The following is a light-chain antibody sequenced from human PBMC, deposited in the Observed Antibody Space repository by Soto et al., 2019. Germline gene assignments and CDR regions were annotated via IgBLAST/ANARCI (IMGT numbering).Light chain of an antibody. CDR2: TAS. J-gene: IGKJ4*01. CDR1: QDIGIW. CDR3: QQANSFPLT. Sequence: DIQVTQAPSSVSASVGGRVTIACRAGQDIGIWLTWSQHKPGKDPKLLISTASSLQSGVPSRFSGSGSGTEFTLTISSMQPEDFATYYCQQANSFPLTFGGGTKVDIK. V-gene: IGKV1D-12*01.